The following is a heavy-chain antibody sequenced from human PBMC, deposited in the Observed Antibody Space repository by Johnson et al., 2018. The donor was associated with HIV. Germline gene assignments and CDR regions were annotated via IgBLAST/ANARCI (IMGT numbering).Heavy chain of an antibody. CDR2: IYSGGST. V-gene: IGHV3-53*01. Sequence: VQLVESGGGLVQPGRSLRLSCAASGFTVSSNYMSWVRQAPGKGLEWVSVIYSGGSTYYADSVKGRFTISRDTSKNTLYLQMNSLRAEDTAVYYCARAPRPDAFDIWGQGTMVTVSS. J-gene: IGHJ3*02. CDR1: GFTVSSNY. CDR3: ARAPRPDAFDI.